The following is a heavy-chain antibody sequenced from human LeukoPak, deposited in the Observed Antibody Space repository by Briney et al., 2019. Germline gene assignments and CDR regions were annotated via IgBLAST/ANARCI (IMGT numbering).Heavy chain of an antibody. CDR1: GYTLTELS. J-gene: IGHJ6*02. CDR3: ARDQDTAMVTSYYYYGMDV. Sequence: ASVKVSCKVSGYTLTELSMHWVRQAPGKGLEWMGGFDPEDGETIYAQKFQGRVTITADKSTSTAYMELSSLRSEDTAVYYCARDQDTAMVTSYYYYGMDVWGQGTTVTVSS. CDR2: FDPEDGET. V-gene: IGHV1-24*01. D-gene: IGHD5-18*01.